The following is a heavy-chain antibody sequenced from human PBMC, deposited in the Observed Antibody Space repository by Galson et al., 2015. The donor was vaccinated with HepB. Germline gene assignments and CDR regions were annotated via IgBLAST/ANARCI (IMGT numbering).Heavy chain of an antibody. D-gene: IGHD6-13*01. CDR1: GFTFSSYA. Sequence: SLRLSCAASGFTFSSYAMSWVRQAPGKGLEWVSAISGSGGSTYYADSVKGRFTISRDNSKNTLYLQMNSLRAEDTAVYYCAKVLASSNRFNWFDPWGQGTLVTVSS. CDR2: ISGSGGST. J-gene: IGHJ5*02. CDR3: AKVLASSNRFNWFDP. V-gene: IGHV3-23*01.